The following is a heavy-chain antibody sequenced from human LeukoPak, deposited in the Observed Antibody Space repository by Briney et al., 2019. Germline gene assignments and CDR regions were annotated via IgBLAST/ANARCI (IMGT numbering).Heavy chain of an antibody. D-gene: IGHD3-3*01. V-gene: IGHV4-4*07. CDR3: ARVQYYDFWSGYDNWFDP. Sequence: SETLSLTCTVSGGSISSYYWSWIRQPAGKGLEWIGRIYTSGSTNYNPSLKSRVTISVDTSKNQFSLKLSSVTAADTAVYYCARVQYYDFWSGYDNWFDPWGQGTLVTVSS. CDR2: IYTSGST. CDR1: GGSISSYY. J-gene: IGHJ5*02.